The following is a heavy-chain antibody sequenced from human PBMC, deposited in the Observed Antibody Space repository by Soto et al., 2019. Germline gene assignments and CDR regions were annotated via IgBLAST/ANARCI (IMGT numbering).Heavy chain of an antibody. D-gene: IGHD6-6*01. V-gene: IGHV3-33*01. J-gene: IGHJ4*02. CDR3: ARDPSIAARGVWSQVCY. Sequence: GGSLRLSCAASGFTFSSYGMHWVRQAPGKGLEWVAVIWYDGSNKYYADSVKGRFTISRDNSKNTLYLQMNSLRAEDTAVYYCARDPSIAARGVWSQVCYWGQGTLVTVSS. CDR2: IWYDGSNK. CDR1: GFTFSSYG.